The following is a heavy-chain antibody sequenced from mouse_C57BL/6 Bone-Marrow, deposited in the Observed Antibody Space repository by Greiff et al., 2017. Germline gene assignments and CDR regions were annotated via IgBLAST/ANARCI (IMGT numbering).Heavy chain of an antibody. CDR2: IYPSDSET. CDR3: ARWRPPLRYFDV. Sequence: QVQLQQSGAELVRPGSSVKLSCKASGYTFTSYWMDWVKQRPGQGLEWIGNIYPSDSETHYNQKFKDKATLTVDKSSSTAYMQLSSLTSEDSAVYYCARWRPPLRYFDVWGTGTTVTVSS. D-gene: IGHD1-1*01. J-gene: IGHJ1*03. CDR1: GYTFTSYW. V-gene: IGHV1-61*01.